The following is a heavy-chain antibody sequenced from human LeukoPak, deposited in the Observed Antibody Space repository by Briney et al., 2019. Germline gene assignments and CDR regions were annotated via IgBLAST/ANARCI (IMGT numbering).Heavy chain of an antibody. CDR2: INPNTGDT. CDR1: GYTFTAYD. D-gene: IGHD5-12*01. Sequence: ASVKVSCKTSGYTFTAYDMHWMRQAPGQGPEWMGYINPNTGDTRYAQKFQGRVTMTRDTSINTAYMELSRLKSDDSARYYCARDVPRSGYDAGHWGQGTLVIVSS. CDR3: ARDVPRSGYDAGH. V-gene: IGHV1-2*02. J-gene: IGHJ4*02.